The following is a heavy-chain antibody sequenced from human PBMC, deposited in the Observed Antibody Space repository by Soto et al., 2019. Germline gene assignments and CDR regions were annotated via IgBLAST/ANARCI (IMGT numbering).Heavy chain of an antibody. Sequence: GGSLRLSCAASGLIVSNNYMTWVRQATGKGLEWVSVIYSDGSTYYADSVKGRFTISRDNSNNTLYLQMNSLRAEDTAVYYCARGGDYYDSSGYYSVGTFDIWGQGTMVTV. J-gene: IGHJ3*02. CDR2: IYSDGST. V-gene: IGHV3-53*01. CDR3: ARGGDYYDSSGYYSVGTFDI. CDR1: GLIVSNNY. D-gene: IGHD3-22*01.